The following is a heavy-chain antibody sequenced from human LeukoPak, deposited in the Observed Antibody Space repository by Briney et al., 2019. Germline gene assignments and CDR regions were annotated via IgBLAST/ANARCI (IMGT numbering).Heavy chain of an antibody. CDR1: GYTFTGYY. V-gene: IGHV1-2*02. J-gene: IGHJ6*03. Sequence: ASVKVSCKASGYTFTGYYMHWVRQAPGQGLEWMGWINPNSGGTNYAQKFQGRVTMTRDTSISTAYMELRSLRSDDTAVYYCARDVASEINYYMDVWGKGTTVTISS. CDR2: INPNSGGT. D-gene: IGHD5-12*01. CDR3: ARDVASEINYYMDV.